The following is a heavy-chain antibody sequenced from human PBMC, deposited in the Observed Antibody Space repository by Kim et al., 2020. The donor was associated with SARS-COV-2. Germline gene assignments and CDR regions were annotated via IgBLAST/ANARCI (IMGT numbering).Heavy chain of an antibody. CDR3: TRVVVSATPEVTFDI. CDR2: SRNKAQSYST. CDR1: GFTFSDHY. J-gene: IGHJ3*02. D-gene: IGHD2-15*01. V-gene: IGHV3-72*01. Sequence: GGSLRLSCVASGFTFSDHYMDWVRQAPGRGLEWVARSRNKAQSYSTVYAASVKGRFTISSDESQTSLYLQMNSLKTEDTALYYCTRVVVSATPEVTFDIWGQGTEVTVSS.